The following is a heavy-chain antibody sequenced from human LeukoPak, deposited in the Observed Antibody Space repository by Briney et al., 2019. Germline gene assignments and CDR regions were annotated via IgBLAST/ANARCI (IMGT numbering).Heavy chain of an antibody. V-gene: IGHV4-39*07. J-gene: IGHJ3*02. CDR2: IYYSGST. CDR1: GGSISSSSYY. CDR3: LAAAAVLGAFDI. Sequence: PSETLSLTCTVSGGSISSSSYYWGWIRQPPGKGLEWIGSIYYSGSTYYNPSLKSRVTISVDTSKNQFSLKLSSVTAADTAVYYCLAAAAVLGAFDIWGQGTMVTVSS. D-gene: IGHD6-13*01.